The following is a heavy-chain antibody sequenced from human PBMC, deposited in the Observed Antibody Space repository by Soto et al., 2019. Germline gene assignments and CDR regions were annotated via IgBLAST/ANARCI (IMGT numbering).Heavy chain of an antibody. CDR3: ARDRVAHYYYGMDV. V-gene: IGHV3-30*04. CDR2: ITYDGSNK. J-gene: IGHJ6*02. CDR1: GFTFNTYA. Sequence: QVQLVESGGGVVQPGRSLRLSCAASGFTFNTYALHWVRQAPGKGLEWVAVITYDGSNKYYADSVKGRFTISRDNSEDMVFLQMNSLIPEDTAVYHCARDRVAHYYYGMDVWGQGTTVTVSS. D-gene: IGHD3-3*01.